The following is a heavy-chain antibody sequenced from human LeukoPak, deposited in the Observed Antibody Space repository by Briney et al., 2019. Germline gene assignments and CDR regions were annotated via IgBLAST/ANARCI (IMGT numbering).Heavy chain of an antibody. Sequence: GRSLRLSCAASGFTFSSYAMHWVRQAPGKGLEWVAVISYDGSNKYYADSVKGRFTISRDNAKDTLYLHMNSLTAEDTAVYYCARGAKWAYYFDYWGQGTLVTVSS. D-gene: IGHD1-26*01. CDR3: ARGAKWAYYFDY. CDR2: ISYDGSNK. V-gene: IGHV3-30-3*01. J-gene: IGHJ4*02. CDR1: GFTFSSYA.